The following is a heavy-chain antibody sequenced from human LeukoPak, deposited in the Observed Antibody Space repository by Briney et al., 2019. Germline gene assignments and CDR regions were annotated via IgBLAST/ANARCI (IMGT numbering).Heavy chain of an antibody. D-gene: IGHD3-10*01. CDR2: VPFSGNT. V-gene: IGHV4-59*01. CDR1: RGSISKYF. Sequence: SETLSLTCTVSRGSISKYFWDWIRQPPGKGLEWLGYVPFSGNTNYNSSLKSRLTISVDPSKNQFFLNLTSPTAADTAVYYCARRNFYGSGRYFDFWGQGTLVTVSS. J-gene: IGHJ4*02. CDR3: ARRNFYGSGRYFDF.